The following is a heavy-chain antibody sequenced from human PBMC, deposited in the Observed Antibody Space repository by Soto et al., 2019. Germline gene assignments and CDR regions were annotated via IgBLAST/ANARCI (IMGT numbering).Heavy chain of an antibody. V-gene: IGHV3-53*02. J-gene: IGHJ6*02. CDR2: IYSGGST. Sequence: EVQLVETGGGLIQPGGSLRLSCAASGFTVSSNYMSWVRQAPGKRLEWVSVIYSGGSTYYADSVKGRFTISRDNSKNTLYLQMNSLRAEDTAVYYCARRPGIAAAGIYYYYGMDVWGQGTTVTVSS. CDR3: ARRPGIAAAGIYYYYGMDV. CDR1: GFTVSSNY. D-gene: IGHD6-13*01.